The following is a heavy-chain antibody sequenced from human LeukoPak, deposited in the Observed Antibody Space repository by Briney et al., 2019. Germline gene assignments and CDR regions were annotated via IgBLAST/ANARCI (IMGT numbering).Heavy chain of an antibody. CDR2: IGPHSTFT. CDR1: GFTFPDHY. CDR3: VREGEGPLSKDFDY. J-gene: IGHJ4*02. V-gene: IGHV1-2*02. D-gene: IGHD2/OR15-2a*01. Sequence: ASVKVSCKSSGFTFPDHYIHWVRQGPGQGLEWMGYIGPHSTFTSSPQEFQGRVTMTRDASMSTAYMELTRLTSDDTAVYYCVREGEGPLSKDFDYWGQGTLVTVSS.